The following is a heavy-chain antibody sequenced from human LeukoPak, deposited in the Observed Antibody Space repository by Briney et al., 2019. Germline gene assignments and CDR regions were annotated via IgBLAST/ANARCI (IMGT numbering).Heavy chain of an antibody. V-gene: IGHV4-31*03. CDR1: DGPISSGGYY. CDR2: IYYSGTT. D-gene: IGHD2-15*01. Sequence: MTSETLSLTCTVSDGPISSGGYYWSWVRQLPGKGLEWIAYIYYSGTTYYNPSLKSRLTISADTSKNQFSLNLSSVTAADTAVYYCARGMGSYCSGGSCYFPRFDYWGQGTLVTVSS. J-gene: IGHJ4*02. CDR3: ARGMGSYCSGGSCYFPRFDY.